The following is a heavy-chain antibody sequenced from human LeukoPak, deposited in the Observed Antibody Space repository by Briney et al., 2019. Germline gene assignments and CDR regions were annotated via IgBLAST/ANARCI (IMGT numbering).Heavy chain of an antibody. V-gene: IGHV4-34*01. Sequence: PSETLSLTCAVYGGSFSGYYWGWIRQPPGKGLEWIGEINHSGSTNYNTSLKRRATIPVDTSRTQSSLKLSSVTAADTAVYYCARSRRDGYNYVIVAPMDVWGKGTTVTVSS. J-gene: IGHJ6*03. CDR2: INHSGST. CDR1: GGSFSGYY. D-gene: IGHD5-24*01. CDR3: ARSRRDGYNYVIVAPMDV.